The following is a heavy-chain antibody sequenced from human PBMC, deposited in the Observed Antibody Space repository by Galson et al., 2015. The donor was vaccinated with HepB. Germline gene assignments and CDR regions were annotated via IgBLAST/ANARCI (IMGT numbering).Heavy chain of an antibody. D-gene: IGHD6-6*01. Sequence: TLSLTCSVSGASISSGGYSWTWIRQPPGKGLEWIGYIYHDESTNYNPSLKSRVTISVDRSKNQFSLKLNSVTAADAAVYYCAKGSIAAPWDWYFDLWGRGTLVTVSS. CDR2: IYHDEST. J-gene: IGHJ2*01. CDR1: GASISSGGYS. CDR3: AKGSIAAPWDWYFDL. V-gene: IGHV4-30-2*01.